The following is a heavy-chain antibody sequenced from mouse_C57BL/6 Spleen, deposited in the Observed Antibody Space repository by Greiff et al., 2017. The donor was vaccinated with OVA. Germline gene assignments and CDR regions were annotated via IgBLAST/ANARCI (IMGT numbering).Heavy chain of an antibody. V-gene: IGHV1-52*01. CDR2: IDPSDSET. CDR3: ARTMIYYGNYGYYFDY. CDR1: GYTFTSYW. D-gene: IGHD2-1*01. Sequence: QVQLQQPGAELVRPGSSVKLSCKASGYTFTSYWMHWVKQRPIQGLEWIGNIDPSDSETHYNQKFKDKATLTVDKSSSTAYMQLSSLTSEDSAVYYCARTMIYYGNYGYYFDYWGQGTTLTVSS. J-gene: IGHJ2*01.